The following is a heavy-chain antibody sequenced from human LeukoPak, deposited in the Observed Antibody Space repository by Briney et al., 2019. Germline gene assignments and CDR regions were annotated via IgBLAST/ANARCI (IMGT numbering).Heavy chain of an antibody. CDR3: ARDLYYDILTGYSWARDYYYGMDV. CDR2: IYYSGST. CDR1: GGSISSYY. V-gene: IGHV4-59*12. D-gene: IGHD3-9*01. Sequence: PSETLSLTCTVSGGSISSYYWSWIRQPPGKGLEWIGYIYYSGSTNYNPSLKSRVTISVDTSKNQFSLKLSSVTAADTAVYYCARDLYYDILTGYSWARDYYYGMDVWGQGTTVTVSS. J-gene: IGHJ6*02.